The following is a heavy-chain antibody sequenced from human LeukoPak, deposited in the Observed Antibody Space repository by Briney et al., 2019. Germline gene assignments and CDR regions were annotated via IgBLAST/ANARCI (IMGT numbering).Heavy chain of an antibody. CDR2: ISAYNGNT. Sequence: ASVKVSCKASGYTFTNYGISWVRQAPGQGLEWMGWISAYNGNTNYAQKLQGRVTMTTDTSTSTAYMELRSLRSDDTAVYYCARGKRFYYGDTTEGFDYWGQGTLVTVSS. D-gene: IGHD4-17*01. CDR1: GYTFTNYG. J-gene: IGHJ4*02. V-gene: IGHV1-18*01. CDR3: ARGKRFYYGDTTEGFDY.